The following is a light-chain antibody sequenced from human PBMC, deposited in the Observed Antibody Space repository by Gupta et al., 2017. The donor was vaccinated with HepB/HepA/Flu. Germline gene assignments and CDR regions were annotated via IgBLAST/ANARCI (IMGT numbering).Light chain of an antibody. Sequence: TVLTQSPGTLSLSPGEGATLFCRASETVTYLAWYQQKPGQPPRRLIYGESSRATGIPDRLSGSGYGKDFTLTISRLDPEELAVYYCQVYYSPQDGSLRSFGQGTKVEVK. V-gene: IGKV3-20*01. CDR3: QVYYSPQDGSLRS. J-gene: IGKJ1*01. CDR1: ETVTY. CDR2: GES.